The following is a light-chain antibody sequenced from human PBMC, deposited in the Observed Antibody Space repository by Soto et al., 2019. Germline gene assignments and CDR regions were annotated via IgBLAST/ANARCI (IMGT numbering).Light chain of an antibody. Sequence: DIHLTQSPSFLSAAVGDRVTITFRASQGISSSLAWFQQKPGKAPKLLIYAASTLQSRVPSRFSGSGSGTDFTLTISSLQPEDFATYYCQQLNTYPHTFGQGTKVDI. J-gene: IGKJ2*01. CDR3: QQLNTYPHT. V-gene: IGKV1-9*01. CDR1: QGISSS. CDR2: AAS.